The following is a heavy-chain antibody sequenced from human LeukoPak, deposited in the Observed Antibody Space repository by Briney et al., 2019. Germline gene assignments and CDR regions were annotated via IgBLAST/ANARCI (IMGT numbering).Heavy chain of an antibody. CDR1: GGSFSGYY. D-gene: IGHD2-2*01. CDR2: INHSGST. Sequence: AETLSLTCAVYGGSFSGYYWSWIRQPPGKGLEWIGEINHSGSTNYNPSLKSRVTISVDTSKNQFSLKLSSVTAADTAVYYCAGLGYCSSTSCAEWLSYWGQGTLVTVSS. V-gene: IGHV4-34*01. CDR3: AGLGYCSSTSCAEWLSY. J-gene: IGHJ4*02.